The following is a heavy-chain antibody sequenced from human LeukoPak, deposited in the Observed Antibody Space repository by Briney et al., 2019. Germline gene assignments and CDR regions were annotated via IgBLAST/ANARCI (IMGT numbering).Heavy chain of an antibody. Sequence: PSETLSLTCTVSGGSISSGGYYWSWIRQHPGKGLEWIGYIYYSGSTYYNPSLKSRVTISVDTSKNQFSLKLSSVTAADTAVYYCVKVVVPAAMSASGRWFDPWGQGTLVTVSS. J-gene: IGHJ5*02. CDR1: GGSISSGGYY. D-gene: IGHD2-2*01. CDR3: VKVVVPAAMSASGRWFDP. CDR2: IYYSGST. V-gene: IGHV4-31*03.